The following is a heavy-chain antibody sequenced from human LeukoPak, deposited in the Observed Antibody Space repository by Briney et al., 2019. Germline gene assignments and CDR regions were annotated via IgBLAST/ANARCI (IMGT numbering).Heavy chain of an antibody. CDR1: GFTFSSYG. CDR3: ARTYSRRLPFDY. V-gene: IGHV3-30*03. Sequence: GGSLRLSCAASGFTFSSYGMHWVRQAPGKGLEWVAVISYDGSNKYYADSVKGRFTISRDNSKNTLYLQMNSLRAEDTAVYYCARTYSRRLPFDYWGQGTLVTVSS. CDR2: ISYDGSNK. D-gene: IGHD6-13*01. J-gene: IGHJ4*02.